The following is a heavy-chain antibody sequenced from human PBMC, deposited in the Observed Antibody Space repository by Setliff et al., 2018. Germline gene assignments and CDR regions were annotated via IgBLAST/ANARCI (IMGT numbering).Heavy chain of an antibody. D-gene: IGHD3-16*01. CDR2: IYYTGRA. Sequence: SETLSLTCTVSGGSVSATSYYWGWIRQPPGKGLECIGSIYYTGRAYYNTSLGSRVTISVDTSRNQFYLKVDSVTAADTAVYYCARQYYNYIWGSSDYYYYMDVWGKGTTVTVSS. CDR3: ARQYYNYIWGSSDYYYYMDV. CDR1: GGSVSATSYY. V-gene: IGHV4-39*01. J-gene: IGHJ6*03.